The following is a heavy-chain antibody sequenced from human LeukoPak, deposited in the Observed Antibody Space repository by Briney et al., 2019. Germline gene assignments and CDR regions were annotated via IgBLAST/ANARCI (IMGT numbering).Heavy chain of an antibody. Sequence: GGSLRLSCAAPGFTFRSYAMSSVRQAPGNGLEWVSAICGSVGKTYYADSVKGRFTISRDNPKNTLYLQMNSLRAEDTALYYCAKEAHYPHMGTYLVTIDSWGQGTLVTVPS. CDR1: GFTFRSYA. J-gene: IGHJ4*02. D-gene: IGHD3-9*01. V-gene: IGHV3-23*01. CDR2: ICGSVGKT. CDR3: AKEAHYPHMGTYLVTIDS.